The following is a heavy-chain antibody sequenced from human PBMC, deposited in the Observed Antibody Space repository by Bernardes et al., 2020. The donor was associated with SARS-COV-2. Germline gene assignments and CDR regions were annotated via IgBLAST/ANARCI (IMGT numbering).Heavy chain of an antibody. CDR3: VQEESRTFYGRFDY. V-gene: IGHV3-23*01. Sequence: GGSLRLSCAASGFIFSNYAMSWVRQFPGKGLEWVSVISGSGDNTYYADSVKGRFTISRDNSNNTLYLHMNGLRAGDTAQYYCVQEESRTFYGRFDYWGQGTLVTVSS. CDR2: ISGSGDNT. J-gene: IGHJ4*02. CDR1: GFIFSNYA. D-gene: IGHD3-10*01.